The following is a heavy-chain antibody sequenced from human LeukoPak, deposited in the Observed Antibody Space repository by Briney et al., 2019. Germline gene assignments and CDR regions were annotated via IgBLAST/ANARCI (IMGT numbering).Heavy chain of an antibody. CDR3: ARGADNSGSFVILDY. V-gene: IGHV3-30*04. CDR2: ISYDGSNK. CDR1: GFTFSSYA. J-gene: IGHJ4*02. D-gene: IGHD3-10*01. Sequence: GGSLRLSCAASGFTFSSYAVHWVRQAPGKGLEGVAVISYDGSNKYYADSVKGRFTISRDNSKNTLYLQMNSLRAEDTAVYYCARGADNSGSFVILDYWGQGTLVTVSS.